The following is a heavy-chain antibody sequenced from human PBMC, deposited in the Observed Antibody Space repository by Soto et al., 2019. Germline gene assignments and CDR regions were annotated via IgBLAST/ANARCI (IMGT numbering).Heavy chain of an antibody. Sequence: ASVKVSCKASGGTFSSYAISWVRQAPGQGLEWMGGIIPIFGTANYAQKFQGRVTITADESTSTAYMELSSLRSEDTAVYYCARGPIYSGSYPYTFDIWGQGTMVTVSS. J-gene: IGHJ3*02. V-gene: IGHV1-69*13. CDR3: ARGPIYSGSYPYTFDI. D-gene: IGHD1-26*01. CDR2: IIPIFGTA. CDR1: GGTFSSYA.